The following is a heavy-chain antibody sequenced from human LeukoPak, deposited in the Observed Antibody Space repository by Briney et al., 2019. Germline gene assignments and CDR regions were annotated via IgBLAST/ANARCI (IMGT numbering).Heavy chain of an antibody. CDR2: IYYSGST. D-gene: IGHD3-9*01. J-gene: IGHJ4*02. CDR1: GGSISSSSYY. V-gene: IGHV4-39*07. Sequence: SETLSLTCTVSGGSISSSSYYWGWIRQPPGKGLEWIGSIYYSGSTYYNPSLKSRVTISVDTSKNQFSLKLSSVTAADTAVYYCARVSTYYDILTGYTSYYFDYWGQGTLVTVSS. CDR3: ARVSTYYDILTGYTSYYFDY.